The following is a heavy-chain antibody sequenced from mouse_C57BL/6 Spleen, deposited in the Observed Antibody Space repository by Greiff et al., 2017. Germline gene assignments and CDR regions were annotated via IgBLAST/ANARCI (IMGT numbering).Heavy chain of an antibody. J-gene: IGHJ3*01. CDR1: GYTFTSYW. Sequence: QVQLKEPGAELVKPGASVKLSCKASGYTFTSYWMHWVKQRPGQGLEWIGMIHPNSGSTNYNEKFKSKATLTVDKSSSTAYMQLSSLTSEDSAVYYCAREGGLSGSFAYWGQGTLVTVSA. D-gene: IGHD3-1*01. CDR2: IHPNSGST. V-gene: IGHV1-64*01. CDR3: AREGGLSGSFAY.